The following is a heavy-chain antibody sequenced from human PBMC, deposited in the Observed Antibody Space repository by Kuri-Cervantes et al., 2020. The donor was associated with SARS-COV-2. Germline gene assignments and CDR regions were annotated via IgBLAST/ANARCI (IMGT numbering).Heavy chain of an antibody. V-gene: IGHV1-69*05. Sequence: SVKVSCKASGGTFSSYDISWVRQAPGQGLEWMGGIIPIFGTANYAQKFQGRVTITTDESTSTAYMELSSLRSEDTAVYYCASSYSSSRELDYWGQGTLVTVSS. CDR3: ASSYSSSRELDY. CDR2: IIPIFGTA. D-gene: IGHD6-13*01. J-gene: IGHJ4*02. CDR1: GGTFSSYD.